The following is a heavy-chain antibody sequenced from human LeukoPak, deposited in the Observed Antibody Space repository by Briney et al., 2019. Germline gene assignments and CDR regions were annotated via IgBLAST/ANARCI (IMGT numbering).Heavy chain of an antibody. J-gene: IGHJ3*01. CDR1: GFTFSSYA. V-gene: IGHV3-23*01. D-gene: IGHD5-18*01. Sequence: GGSLRLPCAASGFTFSSYAMSWVRQAPGKGLEWVSAISGSGGSTYYADSVKGRFTTSRDNSKKTLYLQMNNLRTEDTALYYCAKSRGYTYGQDTFDVWGQGTLVAVSS. CDR3: AKSRGYTYGQDTFDV. CDR2: ISGSGGST.